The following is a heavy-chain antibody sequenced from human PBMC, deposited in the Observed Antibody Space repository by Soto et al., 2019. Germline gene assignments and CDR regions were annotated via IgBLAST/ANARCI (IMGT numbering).Heavy chain of an antibody. CDR2: ISYDGSNK. CDR1: GFTFSSYG. D-gene: IGHD6-13*01. J-gene: IGHJ6*02. V-gene: IGHV3-30*18. CDR3: AKDLGYVDYYYYGMDV. Sequence: GSLRLSCAASGFTFSSYGMHWVRQAPGKGLEWVAVISYDGSNKYYADSVKGRFTISRDNSKNTLYLQMNSLRAEDTAVYCCAKDLGYVDYYYYGMDVWGQGTTVTVSS.